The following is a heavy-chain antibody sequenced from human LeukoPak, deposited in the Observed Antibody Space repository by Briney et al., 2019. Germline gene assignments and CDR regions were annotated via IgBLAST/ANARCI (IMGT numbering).Heavy chain of an antibody. Sequence: PSETLSLTCTVSGGSISSGDYYWSWIRQPPGKGLEWIGHIYYSGSTYYNPSLKSRVTMSVDTSKNQFSLKLSSVTAADTAVYYCARADGGYWGQGTLVTVSS. CDR2: IYYSGST. V-gene: IGHV4-30-4*01. J-gene: IGHJ4*02. CDR3: ARADGGY. D-gene: IGHD3-16*01. CDR1: GGSISSGDYY.